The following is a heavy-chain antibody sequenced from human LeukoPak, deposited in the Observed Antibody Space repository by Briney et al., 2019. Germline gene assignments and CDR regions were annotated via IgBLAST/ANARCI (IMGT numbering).Heavy chain of an antibody. D-gene: IGHD3-22*01. J-gene: IGHJ3*02. CDR1: GYTFTGYY. CDR2: INPNSGGT. V-gene: IGHV1-2*02. Sequence: ASVKVSCKASGYTFTGYYMHWVRQAPGQGLEWMGWINPNSGGTNYAQKFQGRVTMTRDTSISTAYMELSRLRSDDTAVYYCARGYYYDSCGPDAFDIWGQGTMVTVS. CDR3: ARGYYYDSCGPDAFDI.